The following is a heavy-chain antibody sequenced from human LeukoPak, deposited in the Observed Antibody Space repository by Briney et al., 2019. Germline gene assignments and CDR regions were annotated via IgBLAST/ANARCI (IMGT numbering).Heavy chain of an antibody. CDR1: DGSITSSGYY. D-gene: IGHD3-3*01. CDR2: IYYSGST. V-gene: IGHV4-39*01. CDR3: ARAWAINTIFGAVVISTFNY. J-gene: IGHJ4*02. Sequence: KPSETLSLTCIVSDGSITSSGYYWGWIRQPPGKGLEWIGSIYYSGSTYYNPSLKSRVTISVDTSKNQFSLNLSSVTAADTAVYYCARAWAINTIFGAVVISTFNYWGQGTLVTVSS.